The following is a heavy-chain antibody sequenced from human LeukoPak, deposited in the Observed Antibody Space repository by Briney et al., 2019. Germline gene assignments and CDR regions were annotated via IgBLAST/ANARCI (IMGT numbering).Heavy chain of an antibody. CDR2: VSSSGSTI. D-gene: IGHD3-16*01. J-gene: IGHJ4*02. V-gene: IGHV3-11*01. Sequence: GGSLRLSCAASGFTFSDYYMSWIRQAPGKGLEWVSYVSSSGSTIYYADSVKGRFTISRDNAKNSLYLQMNSLRPEDTALYYCAKDVDSTWGSIDYWGQGILVTVSS. CDR3: AKDVDSTWGSIDY. CDR1: GFTFSDYY.